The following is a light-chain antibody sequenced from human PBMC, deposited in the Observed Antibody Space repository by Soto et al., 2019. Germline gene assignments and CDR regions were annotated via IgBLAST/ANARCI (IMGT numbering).Light chain of an antibody. CDR2: EVS. J-gene: IGLJ2*01. Sequence: QSALTQPASVSGSPGQSITISCTGTSSDVGGYNYVSWYQQHPGKAPKLMIYEVSNRPSGVSNRFSGSKSGNTASLTSSGLQAEDEADYYCSSYTSSSPDVVFGGGTKVTVL. V-gene: IGLV2-14*01. CDR3: SSYTSSSPDVV. CDR1: SSDVGGYNY.